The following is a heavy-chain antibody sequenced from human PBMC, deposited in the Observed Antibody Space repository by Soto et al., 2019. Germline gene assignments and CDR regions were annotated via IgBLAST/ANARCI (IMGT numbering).Heavy chain of an antibody. CDR3: ARDGDVLLYFDWLALDY. D-gene: IGHD3-9*01. J-gene: IGHJ4*02. V-gene: IGHV4-4*07. CDR2: IYTSGST. CDR1: GGSISSYY. Sequence: SETLSLTCTASGGSISSYYWSWIRQPAGKGLEWIGRIYTSGSTNYNPSLKSRVTMSVDTSKNQFSLKLSSVTAADTAVYYCARDGDVLLYFDWLALDYWGQGTLVTVSS.